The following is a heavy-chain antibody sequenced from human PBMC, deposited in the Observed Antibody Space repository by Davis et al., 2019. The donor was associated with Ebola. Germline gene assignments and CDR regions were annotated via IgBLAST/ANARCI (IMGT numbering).Heavy chain of an antibody. V-gene: IGHV3-23*01. CDR1: GFTFSSYA. CDR2: ISGSGGST. CDR3: AKVRDYVIFDY. J-gene: IGHJ4*02. Sequence: GESLKISCAASGFTFSSYAMSWVRQAPGKGLEWVSAISGSGGSTYYADSVKGRFTISRDNSKNTLYLQMNSLRAEDTAVYYCAKVRDYVIFDYWGQGTLVTVSS. D-gene: IGHD4-17*01.